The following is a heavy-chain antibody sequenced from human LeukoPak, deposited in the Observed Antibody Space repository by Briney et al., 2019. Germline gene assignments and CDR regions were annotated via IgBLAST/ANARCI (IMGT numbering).Heavy chain of an antibody. Sequence: SETLSLTCAVYGGSFSGYYWSWIRQPPAKGLEWIREINHSGSTNYNPSLKSRVTISVDTPKNQYSLKLSAVTAPDTAVQYDASSVRGYYDRSGTNWFDPWGQGTLVTVSS. CDR3: ASSVRGYYDRSGTNWFDP. J-gene: IGHJ5*02. V-gene: IGHV4-34*01. D-gene: IGHD3-22*01. CDR1: GGSFSGYY. CDR2: INHSGST.